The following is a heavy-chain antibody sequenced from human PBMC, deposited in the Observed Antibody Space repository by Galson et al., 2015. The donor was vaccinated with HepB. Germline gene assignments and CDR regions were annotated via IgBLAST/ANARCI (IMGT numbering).Heavy chain of an antibody. Sequence: SLRLSCAASGFTISSNYMSWVRQAPGKGLEWVSVIYSGGNTYYADSVKGRFTISRDNSKNTLYLQMNSLRPEDTAVYYCARTDCTRTSCYPNFPPYWGQGTLVTVSS. CDR1: GFTISSNY. V-gene: IGHV3-66*01. D-gene: IGHD2-2*01. CDR3: ARTDCTRTSCYPNFPPY. CDR2: IYSGGNT. J-gene: IGHJ4*02.